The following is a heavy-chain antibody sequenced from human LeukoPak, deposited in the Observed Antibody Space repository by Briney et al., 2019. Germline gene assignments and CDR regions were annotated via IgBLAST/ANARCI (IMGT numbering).Heavy chain of an antibody. CDR2: ISFDGNNK. V-gene: IGHV3-30-3*01. CDR1: GFAFNPYS. J-gene: IGHJ4*02. Sequence: GRSLRLSRAASGFAFNPYSMHWVRQPPGKALEWVAVISFDGNNKYYADSVKGRFTISRDNSKNTLNLQMNSLRTDDTAVYYCAREVSIGGTFDYWGQGTLVTISS. D-gene: IGHD1-14*01. CDR3: AREVSIGGTFDY.